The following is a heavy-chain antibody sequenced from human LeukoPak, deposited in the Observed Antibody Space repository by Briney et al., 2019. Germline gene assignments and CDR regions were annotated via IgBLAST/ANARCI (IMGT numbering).Heavy chain of an antibody. V-gene: IGHV4-34*01. CDR2: INHSGST. Sequence: SETLSLTCAVYGGSFSGYYWSWIRQPPGKGLEWIGEINHSGSTNYNPSLKSRVTISVDTSKNQFSLKLSSVTAADTAVYYCARGHRGYYYGSGSTNWFDPWGQGTLVTVSS. J-gene: IGHJ5*02. D-gene: IGHD3-10*01. CDR3: ARGHRGYYYGSGSTNWFDP. CDR1: GGSFSGYY.